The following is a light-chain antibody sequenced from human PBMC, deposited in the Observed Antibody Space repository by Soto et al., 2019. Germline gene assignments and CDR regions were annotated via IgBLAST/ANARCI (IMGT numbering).Light chain of an antibody. CDR2: LGS. CDR1: QSLLHSDGYNY. CDR3: MQALQTPLT. V-gene: IGKV2-28*01. Sequence: DIVMTQSPLSLPVTPGEPASISCRSSQSLLHSDGYNYLDWFVQWPGQSPQLLIYLGSSRASGVPDRFSGSGSGTDFTLKISRVEAEDVGVYYCMQALQTPLTFGGGTKVDIK. J-gene: IGKJ4*01.